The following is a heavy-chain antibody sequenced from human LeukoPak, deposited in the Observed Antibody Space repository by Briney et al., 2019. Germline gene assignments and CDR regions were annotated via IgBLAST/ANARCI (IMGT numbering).Heavy chain of an antibody. D-gene: IGHD3-10*01. CDR1: GFIFRNHG. V-gene: IGHV3-23*01. CDR2: ISPRGDVT. CDR3: AKERSYYGSGSYYTGFDY. Sequence: GGSLRLSCAASGFIFRNHGMNWVRQAPGKGLEWVSGISPRGDVTYYADSVKGRFTISRDNSKNMVYLEVISLRAEDTAVYYCAKERSYYGSGSYYTGFDYWGQGTLVTVSS. J-gene: IGHJ4*02.